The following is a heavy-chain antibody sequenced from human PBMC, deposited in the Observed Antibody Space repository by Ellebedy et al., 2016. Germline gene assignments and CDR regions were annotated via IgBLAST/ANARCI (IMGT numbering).Heavy chain of an antibody. CDR2: ISYDGSNK. CDR1: GFTFNNYA. Sequence: GESLKISCAASGFTFNNYAIHWVRQAPGKGLEWVAVISYDGSNKYYADSVKGRFTISRDNSKNTLYLQMHSLRAEDTAVYYCARGLGMAAISAVGYWGQGTLVTVSS. CDR3: ARGLGMAAISAVGY. J-gene: IGHJ4*02. V-gene: IGHV3-30-3*01. D-gene: IGHD5-24*01.